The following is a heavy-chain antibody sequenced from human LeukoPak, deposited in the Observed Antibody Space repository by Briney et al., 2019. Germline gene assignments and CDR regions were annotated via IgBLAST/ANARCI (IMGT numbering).Heavy chain of an antibody. D-gene: IGHD6-13*01. CDR1: GYTFTSYY. Sequence: ASVKVSCKASGYTFTSYYIHLVRRAPGQGLEWMGIIDPRGGGTTHAQNFQGRVTMTRNTSINTAYMELSSLRSEDTALYYFARRRIAAAGSWFDPCGQGTLVTVSS. J-gene: IGHJ5*02. CDR2: IDPRGGGT. CDR3: ARRRIAAAGSWFDP. V-gene: IGHV1-46*01.